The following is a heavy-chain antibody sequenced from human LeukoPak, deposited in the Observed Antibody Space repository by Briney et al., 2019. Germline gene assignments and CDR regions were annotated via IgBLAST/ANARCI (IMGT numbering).Heavy chain of an antibody. J-gene: IGHJ4*02. Sequence: PGGSLRLSCAASGFTFSSYWMSWVRQAPGKGLEWVANIKQDGSEKYYVDSVKGRFTISRDNAKNSLYLQMNSLRAEDTAVYYCAREHCSTTSCPLDYWGQGTLVTVSS. CDR3: AREHCSTTSCPLDY. V-gene: IGHV3-7*01. CDR2: IKQDGSEK. D-gene: IGHD2-2*01. CDR1: GFTFSSYW.